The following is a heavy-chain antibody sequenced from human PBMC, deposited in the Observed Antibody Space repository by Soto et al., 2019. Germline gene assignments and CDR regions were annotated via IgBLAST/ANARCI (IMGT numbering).Heavy chain of an antibody. CDR2: ISAYNGNT. CDR3: ARGARYYYDISGYYSDHALDL. D-gene: IGHD3-22*01. CDR1: GYTFTSYG. J-gene: IGHJ3*01. V-gene: IGHV1-18*01. Sequence: QVQLVQSGAEVKKPGASVKVSCKASGYTFTSYGISWVRQAPGQGLEWMGWISAYNGNTNYVQKLQGRVTMTTDTSTSTAYMELRSLRSDDTAVYYCARGARYYYDISGYYSDHALDLWGQGTMVTVSS.